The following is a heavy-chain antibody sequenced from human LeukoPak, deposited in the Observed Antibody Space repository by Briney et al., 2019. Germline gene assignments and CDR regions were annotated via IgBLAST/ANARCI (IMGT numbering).Heavy chain of an antibody. V-gene: IGHV3-11*04. CDR1: GFTFSDYY. Sequence: GGSLRLSCAASGFTFSDYYMSWIRQAPGKGLEWVSYISSSGSTIYYADSVKGRFTISRDNAKNSLYLQMNSQRAEDTAVYYCAREEDIVVVPATDIWGQGTMVTVSS. J-gene: IGHJ3*02. D-gene: IGHD2-2*01. CDR3: AREEDIVVVPATDI. CDR2: ISSSGSTI.